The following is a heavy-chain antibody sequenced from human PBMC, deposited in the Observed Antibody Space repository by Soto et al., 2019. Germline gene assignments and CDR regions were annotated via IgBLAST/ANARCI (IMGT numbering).Heavy chain of an antibody. D-gene: IGHD6-13*01. CDR3: GRGPSPRAPAGGSPYYYAMDV. V-gene: IGHV1-8*02. J-gene: IGHJ6*04. CDR2: MNPINGAA. CDR1: GYDFTAYD. Sequence: ASVKVSCKASGYDFTAYDINWVRQASGQGLEWMGWMNPINGAAGSARRFQGRVSMTRNTATGTAYLELTSLRSDDTAVYYCGRGPSPRAPAGGSPYYYAMDVWGEGTTVTVSS.